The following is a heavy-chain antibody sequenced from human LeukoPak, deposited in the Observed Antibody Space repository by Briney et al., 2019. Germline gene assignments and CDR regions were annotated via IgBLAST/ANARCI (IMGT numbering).Heavy chain of an antibody. CDR2: NYYSGSS. V-gene: IGHV4-39*01. CDR3: ARSSFLEWLYCDY. CDR1: GGSISSSSYY. D-gene: IGHD3-3*01. Sequence: WETLSLTCTVSGGSISSSSYYWGWIRQPPGKGLEWIGSNYYSGSSYYNPSLKSRVTISVDTSKNQFSLKLRSVTAADTAVYYCARSSFLEWLYCDYWGQGTLVTV. J-gene: IGHJ4*02.